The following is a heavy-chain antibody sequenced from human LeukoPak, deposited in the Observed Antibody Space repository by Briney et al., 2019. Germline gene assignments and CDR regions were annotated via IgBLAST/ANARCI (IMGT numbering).Heavy chain of an antibody. Sequence: ASVKVSCKASGYTFTSYGISWVRQAPGQGLEWMGWISAYNGNTNYAQKLQGRVTMTTDTSTSTAYMELRSLRSDDTAVYYCARVPPVDGVLMMYAGHLDYWGQGTLVTVSS. D-gene: IGHD2-8*01. CDR2: ISAYNGNT. CDR1: GYTFTSYG. J-gene: IGHJ4*02. CDR3: ARVPPVDGVLMMYAGHLDY. V-gene: IGHV1-18*01.